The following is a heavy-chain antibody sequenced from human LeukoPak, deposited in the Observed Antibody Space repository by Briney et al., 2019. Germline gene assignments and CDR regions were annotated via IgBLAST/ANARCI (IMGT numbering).Heavy chain of an antibody. Sequence: SETLSLTCAVYGGSFSGYYWSWIRQPPGKGLEWIGEINHSGSTNYNPSLKSRVTISVDTSKNQFSLKLSSVTAADTAVYYCARYGDTRFDPWGQGTLVTVSS. CDR3: ARYGDTRFDP. CDR1: GGSFSGYY. D-gene: IGHD4-17*01. V-gene: IGHV4-34*01. J-gene: IGHJ5*02. CDR2: INHSGST.